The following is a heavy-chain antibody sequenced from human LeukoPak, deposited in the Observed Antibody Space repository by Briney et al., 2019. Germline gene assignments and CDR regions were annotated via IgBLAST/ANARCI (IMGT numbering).Heavy chain of an antibody. CDR2: INSDGSST. CDR1: GFTFSSYW. Sequence: GGSLRLSCAASGFTFSSYWMHWVRHAPGKGLVWVSRINSDGSSTSYADSVKGRFTISRDNAKNTLYLQMNSLRAEDTAVYYCAREMYSSWYDCNFDYWGQGTLVTVSS. D-gene: IGHD6-13*01. J-gene: IGHJ4*02. CDR3: AREMYSSWYDCNFDY. V-gene: IGHV3-74*01.